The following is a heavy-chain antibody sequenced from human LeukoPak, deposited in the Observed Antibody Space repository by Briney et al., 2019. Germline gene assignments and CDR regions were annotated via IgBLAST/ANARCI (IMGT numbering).Heavy chain of an antibody. D-gene: IGHD3-16*01. CDR1: GGSISSGDYY. V-gene: IGHV4-30-4*08. CDR2: IYYSGST. J-gene: IGHJ6*03. Sequence: PSQTLSLTCTVSGGSISSGDYYWSWIRQPPGKGLEWIGYIYYSGSTYYNPSLKSRVTISVDTSKNQFSLKLSSVTAADTAVYYCARLWGPKFYMDVWGKGTTVTVSS. CDR3: ARLWGPKFYMDV.